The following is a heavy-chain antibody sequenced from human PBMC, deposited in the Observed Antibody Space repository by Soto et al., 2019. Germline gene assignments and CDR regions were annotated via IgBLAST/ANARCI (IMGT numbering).Heavy chain of an antibody. CDR2: IIPIFGTA. V-gene: IGHV1-69*13. D-gene: IGHD3-22*01. J-gene: IGHJ4*02. Sequence: ASVKVSCKASGGTFSSYAISWVRQAPGQGLEWMGGIIPIFGTANYAQKFQGRVTITADESTSTAYMELSSLRSEDTAVYYCGLTDSSGYYPLDYWGQGTLVTVSS. CDR1: GGTFSSYA. CDR3: GLTDSSGYYPLDY.